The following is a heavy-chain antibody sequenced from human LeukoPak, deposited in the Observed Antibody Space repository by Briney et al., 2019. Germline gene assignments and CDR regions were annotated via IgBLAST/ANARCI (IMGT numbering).Heavy chain of an antibody. V-gene: IGHV3-7*01. D-gene: IGHD1-20*01. CDR3: AREGGHNWYFDY. CDR1: GFSFSGYW. CDR2: IKQDGSEK. J-gene: IGHJ4*02. Sequence: GGSLRLSCAASGFSFSGYWMSWVRQTPGKGLEWVANIKQDGSEKYYVDSVKGRFTISRDNAKNSLYLQMNSLRAEDTAVYYCAREGGHNWYFDYWGQGTLVTVSS.